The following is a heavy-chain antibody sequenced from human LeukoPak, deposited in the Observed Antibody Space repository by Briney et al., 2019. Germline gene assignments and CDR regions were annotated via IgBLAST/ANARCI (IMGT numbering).Heavy chain of an antibody. Sequence: PSETLSLTCTVSGGSISSYYWSWIRQPPGKGLEWIGYIYYSGSTNYNPSLKSRVTISADTSKNQFSLKLSSVTAADTAVYYCARGYYYGSGSYPWFDPWGQGTLVTVSS. CDR3: ARGYYYGSGSYPWFDP. D-gene: IGHD3-10*01. CDR2: IYYSGST. V-gene: IGHV4-59*08. CDR1: GGSISSYY. J-gene: IGHJ5*02.